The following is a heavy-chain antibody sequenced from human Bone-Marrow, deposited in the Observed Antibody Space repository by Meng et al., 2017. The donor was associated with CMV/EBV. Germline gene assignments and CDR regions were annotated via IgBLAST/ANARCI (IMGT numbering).Heavy chain of an antibody. CDR2: IYSGGSST. D-gene: IGHD2-2*01. Sequence: GESLKISCAASGFTFSSYAMSWVRQAPGKGLEWVSVIYSGGSSTYYADSVKGRFTISRDNSKNTLYLQMNSLRAEDTAVYYCAKQSFPLRYCSSTSCPSTYFDYWGRGTLVTVSS. CDR3: AKQSFPLRYCSSTSCPSTYFDY. V-gene: IGHV3-23*03. CDR1: GFTFSSYA. J-gene: IGHJ4*02.